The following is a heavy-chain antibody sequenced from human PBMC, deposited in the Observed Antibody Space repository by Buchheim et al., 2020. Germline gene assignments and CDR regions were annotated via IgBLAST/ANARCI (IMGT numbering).Heavy chain of an antibody. Sequence: EVQLLESGGGLAQPGGSLRLSCAASAFTFNNYAMSWVRQAPGKGLEWVSTISGSGGNTYYADSVKGRFTISRDNSKNTLYLQMNSLRAEDTAVYYCAKDDDFWSGYSLRVYYGMNVWGQGTT. D-gene: IGHD3-3*01. CDR3: AKDDDFWSGYSLRVYYGMNV. V-gene: IGHV3-23*01. CDR2: ISGSGGNT. J-gene: IGHJ6*02. CDR1: AFTFNNYA.